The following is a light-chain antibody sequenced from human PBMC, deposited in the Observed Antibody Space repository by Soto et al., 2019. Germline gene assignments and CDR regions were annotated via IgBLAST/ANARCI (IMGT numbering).Light chain of an antibody. CDR2: DVN. J-gene: IGLJ1*01. CDR3: FSKISGFVYG. CDR1: NTDLGVYGY. Sequence: QSALAQPASVSGSFGQSIAISCSGPNTDLGVYGYVSWYQHHPGKAPKLLIYDVNNRPSGISDRFSGSKSGDTASLTISGLQAEDEADYFCFSKISGFVYGFGTGKKVTV. V-gene: IGLV2-14*01.